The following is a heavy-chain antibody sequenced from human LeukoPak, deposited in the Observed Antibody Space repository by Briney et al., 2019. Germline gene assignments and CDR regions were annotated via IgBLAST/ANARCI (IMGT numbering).Heavy chain of an antibody. J-gene: IGHJ4*02. CDR3: ARGRSGYQNY. D-gene: IGHD3-22*01. CDR1: GVTFSSYE. CDR2: ISSSGSTI. V-gene: IGHV3-48*03. Sequence: PGGSLRLSCAASGVTFSSYEMNWVRQAPGKGLEWVSYISSSGSTIYYADSVKGRFTISRDNAKNSLYLQMNRLRAEDTAVYYCARGRSGYQNYWGRGTLVSVFS.